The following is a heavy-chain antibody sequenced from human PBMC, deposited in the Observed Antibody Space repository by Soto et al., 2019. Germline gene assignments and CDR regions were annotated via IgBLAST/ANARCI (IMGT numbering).Heavy chain of an antibody. Sequence: VQLVESGGGVVQPGRSLRLSCAASGFTFSSYGMHWVRQAPGKGLEWVAVISYDGSNKYYADSVKGRFTISRDNSKNTLYLQMNSLRAEDTAVYYCAKDDYSNGNDYWGQGTLVTVSS. CDR2: ISYDGSNK. V-gene: IGHV3-30*18. CDR3: AKDDYSNGNDY. J-gene: IGHJ4*02. D-gene: IGHD4-4*01. CDR1: GFTFSSYG.